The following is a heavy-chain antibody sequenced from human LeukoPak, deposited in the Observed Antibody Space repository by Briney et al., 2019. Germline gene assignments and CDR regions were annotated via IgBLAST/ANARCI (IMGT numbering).Heavy chain of an antibody. V-gene: IGHV3-21*01. CDR2: ISNSGGGT. Sequence: GGSLRLPCVVSGFTFNRCWMNWVRQAPGKGLEWVSAISNSGGGTYYADSVKGRFTISRDNAKNSLYLQMNSLRAEDTAVYYCARGSTYYDSSGQVPFDYWGQGTLVTVSS. D-gene: IGHD3-22*01. CDR3: ARGSTYYDSSGQVPFDY. J-gene: IGHJ4*02. CDR1: GFTFNRCW.